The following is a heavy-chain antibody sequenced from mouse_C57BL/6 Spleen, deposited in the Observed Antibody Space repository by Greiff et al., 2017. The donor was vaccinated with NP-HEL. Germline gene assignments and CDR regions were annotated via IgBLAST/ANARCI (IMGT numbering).Heavy chain of an antibody. V-gene: IGHV1-52*01. Sequence: QVQLQQPGAELVRPGSSVKLSSKASGYTFTSYWMHWVKQRPIQGLEWIGNIDPSDSETHYNQKFKDKATLTVDKSSSTAYMQLSSLTSEDSAVYYCARRGTTVHFDYWGQGTTLTVSS. CDR3: ARRGTTVHFDY. CDR1: GYTFTSYW. J-gene: IGHJ2*01. D-gene: IGHD1-1*01. CDR2: IDPSDSET.